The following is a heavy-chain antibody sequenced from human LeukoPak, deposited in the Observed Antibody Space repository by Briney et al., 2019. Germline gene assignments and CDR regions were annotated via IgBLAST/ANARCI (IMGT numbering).Heavy chain of an antibody. D-gene: IGHD6-25*01. J-gene: IGHJ4*02. CDR3: ARGPNSSGFYFFDY. CDR2: IDPSRGIT. V-gene: IGHV1-46*01. Sequence: ASAKVSCKASGYSFTSYYMHWVRQAPGQGPEWMGMIDPSRGITSYVQRFQGRVTMTRDTSTNTVYMELRSLTSEDTAVYYCARGPNSSGFYFFDYWGQGTLVTVSS. CDR1: GYSFTSYY.